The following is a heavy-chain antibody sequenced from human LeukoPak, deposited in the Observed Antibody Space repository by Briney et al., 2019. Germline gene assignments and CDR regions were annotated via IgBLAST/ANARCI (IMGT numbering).Heavy chain of an antibody. CDR1: GFTFSSYG. CDR3: ANCVSWCDY. J-gene: IGHJ4*02. D-gene: IGHD6-13*01. CDR2: IWYDGSNK. Sequence: GGSLRLSCAASGFTFSSYGMHWVRQAPGKGLEWVAVIWYDGSNKYYADSVEGRFTISRDNSKNTLYLQMNSLRAEDTAVYYCANCVSWCDYWGKETLVTVSS. V-gene: IGHV3-33*06.